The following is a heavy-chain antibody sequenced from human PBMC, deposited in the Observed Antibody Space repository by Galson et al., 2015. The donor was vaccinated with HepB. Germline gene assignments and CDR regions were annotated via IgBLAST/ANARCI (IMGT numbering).Heavy chain of an antibody. J-gene: IGHJ4*02. V-gene: IGHV3-64D*06. CDR2: ISSNGGST. Sequence: LRLSCAASGFTFSSYAMHWVRQAPGKGLEYVSAISSNGGSTYYADSVKGRFTISRDNSKNTLYLQMSSLRAEDTAVYYCVKDWMITMIVVVISPPDYWGQGTLVTVSS. CDR3: VKDWMITMIVVVISPPDY. CDR1: GFTFSSYA. D-gene: IGHD3-22*01.